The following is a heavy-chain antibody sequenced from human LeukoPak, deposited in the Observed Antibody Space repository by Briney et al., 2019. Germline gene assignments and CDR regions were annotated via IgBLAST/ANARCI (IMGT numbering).Heavy chain of an antibody. D-gene: IGHD2-15*01. Sequence: GGSLRLSCTASGFTVSSNYMSWVRQAPGQGLEWVSVIYSGGSTYYADSVKGRFTTSRDNSENTLYLQMNSLRAEDTAVYYCARSDCGGGRCYYFDYWGQGTLVTVSS. CDR1: GFTVSSNY. J-gene: IGHJ4*02. V-gene: IGHV3-53*01. CDR3: ARSDCGGGRCYYFDY. CDR2: IYSGGST.